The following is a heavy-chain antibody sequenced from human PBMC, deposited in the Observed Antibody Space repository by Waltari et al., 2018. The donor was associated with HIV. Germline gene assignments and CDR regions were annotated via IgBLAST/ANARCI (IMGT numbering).Heavy chain of an antibody. V-gene: IGHV4-4*02. CDR2: IYHSGTN. J-gene: IGHJ4*02. CDR1: GASITSNNW. Sequence: QVHLQETGPGLVKPSGTLSLTCVVSGASITSNNWWSWVRQPPRKGLEWIGEIYHSGTNNYNPSLKSRVTISLDKSKNHFSLRLTSATAVDTAVYYCARVDENNSGRMDYWGQGNLVTVSS. D-gene: IGHD6-25*01. CDR3: ARVDENNSGRMDY.